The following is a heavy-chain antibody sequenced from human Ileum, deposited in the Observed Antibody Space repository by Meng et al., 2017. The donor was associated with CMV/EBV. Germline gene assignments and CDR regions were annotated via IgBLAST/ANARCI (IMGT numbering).Heavy chain of an antibody. J-gene: IGHJ4*02. Sequence: QVQLQESGPGLVKSSETRSLTCTVSGASIGTYYWRCIRQPAGKELEWIGRLDTSGSTHDNSSLKSRVTMSVDTSKNQFSLKLSSVTAADTAVYYCATYSGWQIDYWGQGTLVTVSS. V-gene: IGHV4-4*07. CDR1: GASIGTYY. D-gene: IGHD6-19*01. CDR2: LDTSGST. CDR3: ATYSGWQIDY.